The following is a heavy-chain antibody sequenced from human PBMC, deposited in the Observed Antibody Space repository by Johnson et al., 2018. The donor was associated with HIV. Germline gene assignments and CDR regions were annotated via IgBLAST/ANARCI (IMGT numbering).Heavy chain of an antibody. V-gene: IGHV3-20*04. CDR3: ARDRRIMITFGADVFDI. J-gene: IGHJ3*02. CDR1: GFIFGQYG. Sequence: VQLVESGGGVVRPGGSLRLSCAASGFIFGQYGMSWVRQVPGKGLEWVSVIRWDGGLTGYADSVKGRFTISRDNAENSLYMQMNSLKTEDTALYYCARDRRIMITFGADVFDIWGQGTMVTVSS. CDR2: IRWDGGLT. D-gene: IGHD3-16*01.